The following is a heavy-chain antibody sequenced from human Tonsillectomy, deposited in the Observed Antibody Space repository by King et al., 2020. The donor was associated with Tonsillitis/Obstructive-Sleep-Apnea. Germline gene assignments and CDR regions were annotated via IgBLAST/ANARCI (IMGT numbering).Heavy chain of an antibody. J-gene: IGHJ4*02. CDR3: ASGDNGTCSSTSCYTGFNY. Sequence: VQLVESGAEVKKSGSSVKVSCKASGGTFSSYAISWVRQAPGQGLEWMGGIIPIFGTANYAQKFQGRVTISADESTRTAHMELSSLRSEDTAVYYCASGDNGTCSSTSCYTGFNYWGQGTLVTVSS. CDR1: GGTFSSYA. D-gene: IGHD2-2*02. V-gene: IGHV1-69*01. CDR2: IIPIFGTA.